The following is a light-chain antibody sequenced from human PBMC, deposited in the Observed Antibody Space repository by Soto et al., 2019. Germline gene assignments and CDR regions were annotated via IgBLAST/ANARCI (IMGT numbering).Light chain of an antibody. Sequence: IVMSQSPATLSVSPGERVTFSCGASQSVTTNLAWYQQKPGQAPRLLIYGASIRATAIPARFSGSGSGTEFTLTISSLQSEDFAVYYCQQYNDWPPFTFGQGTKLEIK. CDR2: GAS. CDR1: QSVTTN. CDR3: QQYNDWPPFT. J-gene: IGKJ2*01. V-gene: IGKV3-15*01.